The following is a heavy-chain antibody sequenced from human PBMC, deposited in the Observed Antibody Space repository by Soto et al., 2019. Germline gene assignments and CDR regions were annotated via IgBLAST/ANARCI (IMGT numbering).Heavy chain of an antibody. V-gene: IGHV4-59*01. D-gene: IGHD5-12*01. J-gene: IGHJ4*02. CDR2: IYYSGST. Sequence: PSETLSLTFTVSGCSISSYYLSWIRQPPGKGLEWIGDIYYSGSTNYNPPLKSRVTISVDTSKNQFSLKLSSVTAADTAVYYCARGSGYSGYDYWGKGTLVTVSS. CDR1: GCSISSYY. CDR3: ARGSGYSGYDY.